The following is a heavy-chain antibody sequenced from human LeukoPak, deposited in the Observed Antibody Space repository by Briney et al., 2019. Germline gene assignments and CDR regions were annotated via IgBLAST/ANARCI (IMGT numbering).Heavy chain of an antibody. CDR1: GFTFNIYG. Sequence: GGSLRLSCAASGFTFNIYGMNWVRQLPGKGLEWVSYISNESSSRLYADSVKGRFTISRDNSKTSLYLQMNSLRAEDTAVYYCARAFRKGYDYWGQGTLVTVSS. J-gene: IGHJ4*02. D-gene: IGHD5-24*01. CDR2: ISNESSSR. CDR3: ARAFRKGYDY. V-gene: IGHV3-48*04.